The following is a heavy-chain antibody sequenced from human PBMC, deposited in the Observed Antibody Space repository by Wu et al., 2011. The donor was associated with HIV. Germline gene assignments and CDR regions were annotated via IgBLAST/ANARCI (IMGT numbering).Heavy chain of an antibody. CDR2: IYPGDSDT. Sequence: KGSGYSFTSYWIAWVRQMPGKGLEWMGIIYPGDSDTRYSPTFQGQVTISADKSINTAYLQWSRLKASDTAMYYCARLRDGYNYAAFDIWGQGTMVTVSS. CDR1: GYSFTSYW. V-gene: IGHV5-51*01. D-gene: IGHD5-24*01. CDR3: ARLRDGYNYAAFDI. J-gene: IGHJ3*02.